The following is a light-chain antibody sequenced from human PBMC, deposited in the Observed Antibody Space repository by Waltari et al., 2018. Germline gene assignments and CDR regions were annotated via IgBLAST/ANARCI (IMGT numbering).Light chain of an antibody. J-gene: IGLJ2*01. Sequence: QSALTQPASVSGSPGQSITISCTGTSNAVCGYSYVSLYQHHPDKAPKLIIYEVSHRPSGISSRFSGSKSGNTASLTISGLQPEDEADYYCSSYTSSSSLAFGGGTKVTVL. CDR2: EVS. CDR1: SNAVCGYSY. CDR3: SSYTSSSSLA. V-gene: IGLV2-14*01.